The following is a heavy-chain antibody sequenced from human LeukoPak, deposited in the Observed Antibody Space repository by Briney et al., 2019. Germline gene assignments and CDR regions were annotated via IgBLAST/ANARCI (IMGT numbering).Heavy chain of an antibody. D-gene: IGHD5-12*01. CDR1: GFTFSSYS. J-gene: IGHJ4*02. CDR2: ISSSSSYI. Sequence: GGSLRLSCAASGFTFSSYSMNRVRQAPGKGLEWVSSISSSSSYIYYADSVKGRFTISRDNAKNSLYLQMNSLRAEDTAVYYCARAVLRSLNSGFGYWGQGTLVTVSS. V-gene: IGHV3-21*01. CDR3: ARAVLRSLNSGFGY.